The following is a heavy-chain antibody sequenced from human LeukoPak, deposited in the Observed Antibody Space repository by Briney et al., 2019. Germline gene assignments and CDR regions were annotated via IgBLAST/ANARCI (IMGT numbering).Heavy chain of an antibody. V-gene: IGHV1-18*01. D-gene: IGHD1-1*01. Sequence: ASVKVSCKASGYTFTSHGISWVRQAPGQGLEWMGWISTYNTNTNYAQKFQGRVTMTRDTSTSTVSMELSSLRSEDTAVYYCARDSTGTSNWFDPWGQGTLVTVSS. CDR2: ISTYNTNT. J-gene: IGHJ5*02. CDR3: ARDSTGTSNWFDP. CDR1: GYTFTSHG.